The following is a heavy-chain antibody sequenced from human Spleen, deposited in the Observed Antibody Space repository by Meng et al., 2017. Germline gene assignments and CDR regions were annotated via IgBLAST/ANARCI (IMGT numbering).Heavy chain of an antibody. CDR2: IKSKTDGGTT. CDR3: AREGTAAKDGAFEI. J-gene: IGHJ3*02. CDR1: RFTFSRYK. D-gene: IGHD6-25*01. Sequence: GGSLRLSCGASRFTFSRYKMKWVRQAPGKGLEWVGRIKSKTDGGTTDYAAPVKGRFTISRDDSKNTLYLQMNSLKTEDTAVYYCAREGTAAKDGAFEIWGQGTMVTVSS. V-gene: IGHV3-15*01.